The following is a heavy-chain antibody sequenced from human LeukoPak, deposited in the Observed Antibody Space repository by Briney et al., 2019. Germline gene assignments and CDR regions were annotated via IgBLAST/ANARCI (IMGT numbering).Heavy chain of an antibody. CDR3: ARGFGLLREAFDI. D-gene: IGHD3-22*01. CDR1: GFTFSSYW. Sequence: GGSLRLSCAASGFTFSSYWMSWVRQAPGKGLEWVANIKQDGSEKYYVDSVKGRFTISRDNAKNSLYLQMNSLRAEDTAVYYCARGFGLLREAFDIWGRGTMVTVSS. J-gene: IGHJ3*02. CDR2: IKQDGSEK. V-gene: IGHV3-7*01.